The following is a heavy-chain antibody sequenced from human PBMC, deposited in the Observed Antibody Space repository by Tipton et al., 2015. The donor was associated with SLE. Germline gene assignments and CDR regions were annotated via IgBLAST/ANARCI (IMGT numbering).Heavy chain of an antibody. V-gene: IGHV4-59*08. CDR1: GGSISSYY. CDR2: IYYSGST. Sequence: TLSLTCTVSGGSISSYYWNWIRQPPGKGLEWIGYIYYSGSTNYNPSLKSRVTISVDTSKNQFSLKLSSVTAADTAVYYCARSSRGAAAGFDYWGQGTLITVSS. D-gene: IGHD6-13*01. J-gene: IGHJ4*02. CDR3: ARSSRGAAAGFDY.